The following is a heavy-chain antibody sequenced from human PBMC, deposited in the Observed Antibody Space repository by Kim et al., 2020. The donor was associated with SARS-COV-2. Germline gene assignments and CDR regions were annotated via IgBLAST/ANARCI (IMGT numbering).Heavy chain of an antibody. D-gene: IGHD6-19*01. V-gene: IGHV3-23*01. Sequence: ADAVKGRFTVARAITKATLYLQMNSLRAEDTALYYCAKDHPSGGWPAFDSWGQGTLVTVSS. CDR3: AKDHPSGGWPAFDS. J-gene: IGHJ4*02.